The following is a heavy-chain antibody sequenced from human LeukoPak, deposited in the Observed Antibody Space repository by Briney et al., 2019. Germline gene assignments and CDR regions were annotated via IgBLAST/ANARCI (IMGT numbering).Heavy chain of an antibody. Sequence: PSETLSLTCTVSGGSISSSSYYWGWIRQPPGKGLEWIGTIYYSGDTYYNPSLKSRVTISVDTSKKQFSLKLSSVTAADTAMYYCARRNRIIVAVDYWGQGTLVTVSS. D-gene: IGHD5-12*01. CDR3: ARRNRIIVAVDY. CDR1: GGSISSSSYY. V-gene: IGHV4-39*01. J-gene: IGHJ4*02. CDR2: IYYSGDT.